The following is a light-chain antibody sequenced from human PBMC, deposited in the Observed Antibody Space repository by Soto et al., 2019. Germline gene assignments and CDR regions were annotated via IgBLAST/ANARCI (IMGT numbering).Light chain of an antibody. J-gene: IGLJ3*02. CDR3: ETWDFNTRV. CDR2: LEGSGSY. V-gene: IGLV4-60*02. CDR1: SGHSSYI. Sequence: QPVLTQSSSASASLGSSVKLTCTLSSGHSSYIIAWHQQQPGKAPRYLMKLEGSGSYNKGSGLPDRFSGSTSGADRYLTISNLRFEDEADYYCETWDFNTRVFGGGTKLTVL.